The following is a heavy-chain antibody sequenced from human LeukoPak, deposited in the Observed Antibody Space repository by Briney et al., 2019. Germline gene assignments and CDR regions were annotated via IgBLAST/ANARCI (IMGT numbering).Heavy chain of an antibody. CDR1: GGPISVDY. V-gene: IGHV4-59*01. Sequence: SETLSLTCIVSGGPISVDYWNWIRQAPGKGLEWIGYIYYTGRTKYNPSLASRLTISIDTSKSQFSLRLTSVTAADTAVYYCARGGIAGYSSSWYLADYWGQGTRVAVSP. J-gene: IGHJ4*02. CDR2: IYYTGRT. D-gene: IGHD6-13*01. CDR3: ARGGIAGYSSSWYLADY.